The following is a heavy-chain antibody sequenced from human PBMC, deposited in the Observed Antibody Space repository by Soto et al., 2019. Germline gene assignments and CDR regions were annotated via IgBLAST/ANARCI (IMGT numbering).Heavy chain of an antibody. CDR2: VYYSGST. Sequence: QLQLQESGPGLVKPSETLSLTCTVSGDSISSSSFYWGWIRQPPGKGLEWIGSVYYSGSTYYNPSLKSRGTVSEDASKNQFSLKLKSVTAADTAVYYCARQAPIVVVFYYWGQGALVTVSS. CDR1: GDSISSSSFY. V-gene: IGHV4-39*01. D-gene: IGHD3-22*01. J-gene: IGHJ4*02. CDR3: ARQAPIVVVFYY.